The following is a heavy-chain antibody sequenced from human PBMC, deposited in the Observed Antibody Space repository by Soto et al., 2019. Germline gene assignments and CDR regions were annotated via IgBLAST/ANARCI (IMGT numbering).Heavy chain of an antibody. J-gene: IGHJ6*02. Sequence: SETLSLTCTVSGGSITIVSYYWGWIRQPPGKGLEWIGSIYSNGNSYYNPSLKSRVTMSIDTSENQYSLKLTSVTAADSAVYYCAREYCSSTSCHLNYYYYYGMDVWGQGTTVTVSS. CDR1: GGSITIVSYY. V-gene: IGHV4-39*01. CDR2: IYSNGNS. CDR3: AREYCSSTSCHLNYYYYYGMDV. D-gene: IGHD2-2*01.